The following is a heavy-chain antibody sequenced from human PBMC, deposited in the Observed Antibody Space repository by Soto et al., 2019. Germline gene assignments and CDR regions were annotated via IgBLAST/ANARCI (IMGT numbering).Heavy chain of an antibody. V-gene: IGHV4-31*03. CDR3: AREVRGYFDY. J-gene: IGHJ4*02. Sequence: SETLSLTCTVSGGSISSGGYYWSWIRQHPGKGLEWIGYIYYSGSTYYNPSLKSRVTISVDTSKNQFSLKLSSVTAADTAVYYCAREVRGYFDYRGQGTLVRVSS. D-gene: IGHD3-10*01. CDR2: IYYSGST. CDR1: GGSISSGGYY.